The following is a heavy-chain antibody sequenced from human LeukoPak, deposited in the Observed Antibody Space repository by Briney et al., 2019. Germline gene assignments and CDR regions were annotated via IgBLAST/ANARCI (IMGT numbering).Heavy chain of an antibody. J-gene: IGHJ4*02. Sequence: PGGSLRLSCAASGFTFRNYWMSWVRQAPGKGLEWVANIKEDGSEKYYEDSVKGRFTISRDNAKNSLYLQMNSLRAEDTAVYYCARGRGSSGWRVDYWGQGTLVTVSS. CDR1: GFTFRNYW. CDR3: ARGRGSSGWRVDY. D-gene: IGHD6-19*01. CDR2: IKEDGSEK. V-gene: IGHV3-7*04.